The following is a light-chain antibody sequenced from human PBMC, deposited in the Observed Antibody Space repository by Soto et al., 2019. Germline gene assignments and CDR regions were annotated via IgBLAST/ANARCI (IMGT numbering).Light chain of an antibody. Sequence: EIVLTQSPGTLSLSPGERATLSCRASQSFSSSYLAWYQQKPGQAPRLLIYGPSSRATGIPDRFSGSGSGTDFTLTISSLEPEDFAVYYWQHYGSSLFTFGPGTKVDVK. J-gene: IGKJ3*01. CDR2: GPS. CDR1: QSFSSSY. V-gene: IGKV3-20*01. CDR3: QHYGSSLFT.